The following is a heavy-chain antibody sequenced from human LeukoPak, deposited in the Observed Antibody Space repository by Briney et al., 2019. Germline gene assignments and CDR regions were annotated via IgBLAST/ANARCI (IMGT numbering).Heavy chain of an antibody. V-gene: IGHV4-30-2*01. CDR1: GGSISSGGYS. CDR2: IYHSGST. D-gene: IGHD4-17*01. CDR3: ARNALYGDYFWFDP. J-gene: IGHJ5*02. Sequence: KPSETLSLTCAVSGGSISSGGYSWSWIRQPPGKGLEWIGYIYHSGSTYYNPSLKSRVTISVDRSKNQFSLKLSSVTAADTAVYYCARNALYGDYFWFDPWGQGTLVTVSS.